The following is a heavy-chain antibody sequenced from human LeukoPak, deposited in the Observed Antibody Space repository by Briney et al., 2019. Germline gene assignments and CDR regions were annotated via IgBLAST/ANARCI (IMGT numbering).Heavy chain of an antibody. D-gene: IGHD2-15*01. CDR3: ARDGTVVVVAAFDY. V-gene: IGHV1-18*01. J-gene: IGHJ4*02. CDR2: ISAYNGNT. Sequence: ASVKVSCKASGYSFTSYGISWVRQAPGQGLEWMGWISAYNGNTNYAQKLQGRVTMTTDTSTSTAYMELRSLGSDDTAVYYCARDGTVVVVAAFDYWGQGTLVTVSS. CDR1: GYSFTSYG.